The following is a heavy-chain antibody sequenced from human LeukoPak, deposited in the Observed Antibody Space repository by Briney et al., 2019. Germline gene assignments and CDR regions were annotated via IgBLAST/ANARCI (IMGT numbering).Heavy chain of an antibody. J-gene: IGHJ4*02. CDR2: IRYDGSNK. V-gene: IGHV3-30*02. CDR1: GFTFSSYD. D-gene: IGHD3-22*01. CDR3: AKNGYDSSGYYNRVDY. Sequence: GGSLRFSCAASGFTFSSYDMHWVRQPPGKGLEWVAFIRYDGSNKYYADSVKGRFTISRDNSKNTLYLQMNSLRAEDTAVYYCAKNGYDSSGYYNRVDYWGQGTLVTVSS.